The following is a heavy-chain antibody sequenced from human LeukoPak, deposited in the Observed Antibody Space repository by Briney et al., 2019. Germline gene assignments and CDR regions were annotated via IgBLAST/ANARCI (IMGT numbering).Heavy chain of an antibody. CDR1: GVSMSGYY. CDR3: ARRRVYSGSGEFDF. Sequence: SETLSLTCTVSGVSMSGYYWSWIRQPPGKGLEWIGYIHYGGTTNYNPSLKSRVTISLDTSRNQFSLKLRSVTTADTAVYYCARRRVYSGSGEFDFWGQGTLVTVSS. V-gene: IGHV4-59*01. J-gene: IGHJ4*02. D-gene: IGHD5-12*01. CDR2: IHYGGTT.